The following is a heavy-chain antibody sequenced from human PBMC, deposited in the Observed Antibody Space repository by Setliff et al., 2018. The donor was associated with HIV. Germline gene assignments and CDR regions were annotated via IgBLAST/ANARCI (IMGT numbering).Heavy chain of an antibody. CDR1: GGSVSRGRYY. CDR3: ARSHGFP. CDR2: IYNSGST. J-gene: IGHJ4*02. V-gene: IGHV4-61*01. Sequence: SETLSLTCTVSAGTVSGGSVSRGRYYWSWIRQPPGKGLEWIGFIYNSGSTNYNPSLKSRVTISVDTSKNQFSLKLTSVTAADTAVYHCARSHGFPWGQGTLVTVSS.